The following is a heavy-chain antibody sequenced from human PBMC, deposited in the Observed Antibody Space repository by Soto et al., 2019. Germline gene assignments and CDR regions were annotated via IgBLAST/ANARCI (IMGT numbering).Heavy chain of an antibody. CDR2: IYYSGST. D-gene: IGHD3-22*01. J-gene: IGHJ5*02. CDR3: ARIFSSGYYNWFDP. V-gene: IGHV4-59*01. Sequence: QVQLQESGPGLVKPSETLSLTCTVSGGSISSYYWSWIRQPPGKGLEWIGYIYYSGSTNYNPSLRSRVTXXVXTXXTQFALKLSSVTAADTAVYYCARIFSSGYYNWFDPWGQGTLVTVSS. CDR1: GGSISSYY.